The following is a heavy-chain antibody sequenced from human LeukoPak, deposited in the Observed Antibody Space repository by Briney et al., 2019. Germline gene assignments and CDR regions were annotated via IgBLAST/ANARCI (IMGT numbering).Heavy chain of an antibody. Sequence: PSETLSLTCTVSGYSISSGYYWGWIRQPPGKGLEWIGSIYHSGSTYYNPSLKSRVTISVDTSKNQFSLKLSSVTAADTAVYYCAREWFGADFDYWGQGTLVTVSS. V-gene: IGHV4-38-2*02. CDR1: GYSISSGYY. J-gene: IGHJ4*02. CDR2: IYHSGST. CDR3: AREWFGADFDY. D-gene: IGHD3-10*01.